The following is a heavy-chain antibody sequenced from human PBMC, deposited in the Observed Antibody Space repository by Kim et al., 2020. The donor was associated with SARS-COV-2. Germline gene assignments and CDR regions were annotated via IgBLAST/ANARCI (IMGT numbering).Heavy chain of an antibody. V-gene: IGHV3-33*01. D-gene: IGHD3-22*01. CDR3: AREGYYDSSGYYYFDY. CDR2: IWYDGSNK. CDR1: GFTFSSYG. J-gene: IGHJ4*02. Sequence: GGSLRLSCAASGFTFSSYGMHWVRQAPGKGLEWVAVIWYDGSNKYYADSVKGRFTISRDNSKNTLYLQMNSLRAEDTAVYYCAREGYYDSSGYYYFDYWGQGTLVTVSS.